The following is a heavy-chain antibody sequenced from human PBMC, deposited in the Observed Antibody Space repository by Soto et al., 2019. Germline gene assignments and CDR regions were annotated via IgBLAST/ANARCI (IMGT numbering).Heavy chain of an antibody. Sequence: VASVKVSCKTSGYTFSNYGINWVRQAPGQGLEWMGWISGYNGNTNYAQTVQGRVTMTTDTSTGTVYMELRSLKSDDTAIYYCSRFIMVGGWFDPNYYHGMDVWGKGTTVTVSS. V-gene: IGHV1-18*01. J-gene: IGHJ6*04. CDR1: GYTFSNYG. CDR3: SRFIMVGGWFDPNYYHGMDV. CDR2: ISGYNGNT. D-gene: IGHD6-19*01.